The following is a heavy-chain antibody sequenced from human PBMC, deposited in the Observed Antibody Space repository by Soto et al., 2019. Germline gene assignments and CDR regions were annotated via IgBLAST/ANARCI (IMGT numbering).Heavy chain of an antibody. Sequence: QVQLQESGPGLVQPSETLSLTCAVSGGSITSGHWWSWVRQTPGKGLEWIGEIYHGGTTDYNPSLKGRVTMSVDKSKNQFSLKLKSVTAAATAVYYCAREGAYFDSWSGYFGPGYFDKWGQGILVTVSS. V-gene: IGHV4-4*02. J-gene: IGHJ4*02. CDR2: IYHGGTT. D-gene: IGHD3-3*01. CDR3: AREGAYFDSWSGYFGPGYFDK. CDR1: GGSITSGHW.